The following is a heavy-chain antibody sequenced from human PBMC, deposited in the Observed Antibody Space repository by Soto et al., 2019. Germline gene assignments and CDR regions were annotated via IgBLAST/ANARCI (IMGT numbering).Heavy chain of an antibody. CDR2: ISAYNGNT. CDR3: ARDNVDYGDHSRFDY. J-gene: IGHJ4*02. D-gene: IGHD4-17*01. CDR1: GYTFTSYG. V-gene: IGHV1-18*01. Sequence: QVQLVQSGAEVKKPGASVKVSCKASGYTFTSYGISWVRQAPGQGLEWMGWISAYNGNTNYAQKLQGRVTMTTDTSTSTAYMGLRSLRSDDTAVYYCARDNVDYGDHSRFDYWGQGTLVTVSS.